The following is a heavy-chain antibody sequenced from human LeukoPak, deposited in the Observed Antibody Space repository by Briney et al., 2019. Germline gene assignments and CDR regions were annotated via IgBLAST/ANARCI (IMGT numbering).Heavy chain of an antibody. CDR1: GFTFSSHA. D-gene: IGHD2-2*01. Sequence: SGGSLRLSCAASGFTFSSHALSWVRQAPGKGLEWVSSLSGSGYNTYYTDSEKGRFTLSRDNSKNTVYLQRNSLRAEDTAVYYCAKDPYGTRYFDYWGQGTLVTVSS. J-gene: IGHJ4*02. CDR3: AKDPYGTRYFDY. V-gene: IGHV3-23*01. CDR2: LSGSGYNT.